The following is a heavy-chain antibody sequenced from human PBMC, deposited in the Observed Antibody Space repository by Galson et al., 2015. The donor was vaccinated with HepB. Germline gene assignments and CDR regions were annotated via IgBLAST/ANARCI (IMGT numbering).Heavy chain of an antibody. CDR2: INTNTGIP. J-gene: IGHJ4*02. CDR3: ARGSSISGRRDFDY. Sequence: SVKVSCKASGYTFTNCAKSWVRQAPGQGLEWMGWINTNTGIPTYVQGFAGRFVFSLDTSVSTAYLHISSLDAEDTAVYYCARGSSISGRRDFDYWGQGTLVTVSS. CDR1: GYTFTNCA. V-gene: IGHV7-4-1*02. D-gene: IGHD6-6*01.